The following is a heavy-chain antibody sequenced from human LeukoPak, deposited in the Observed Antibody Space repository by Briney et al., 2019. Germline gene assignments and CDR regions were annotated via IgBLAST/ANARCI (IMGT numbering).Heavy chain of an antibody. CDR2: INWDSGRT. D-gene: IGHD6-13*01. CDR1: GFTFDDFG. J-gene: IGHJ2*01. Sequence: GGSLRLSFAASGFTFDDFGMSWVRQAPGKGLEWISGINWDSGRTQYAASVKGRFTISRDNAKNSVYLQMNSLRAEDTALYYCARDPISSTYWYFDIWGRGTLVTVSS. CDR3: ARDPISSTYWYFDI. V-gene: IGHV3-20*03.